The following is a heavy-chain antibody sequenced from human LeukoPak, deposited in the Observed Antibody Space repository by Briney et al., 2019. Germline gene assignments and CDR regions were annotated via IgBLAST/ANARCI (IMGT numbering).Heavy chain of an antibody. V-gene: IGHV6-1*01. J-gene: IGHJ4*02. CDR1: GDSVSSNSVG. CDR2: TYYRSKWFN. Sequence: SQTLSLTGVISGDSVSSNSVGWHWIRQSPSRGLEWLGRTYYRSKWFNDYAVSVKSRITINPDTSKNQFSLQLNPVTPEDTAVYYCARGFKFGLDYWGQGTLVTVSS. D-gene: IGHD3/OR15-3a*01. CDR3: ARGFKFGLDY.